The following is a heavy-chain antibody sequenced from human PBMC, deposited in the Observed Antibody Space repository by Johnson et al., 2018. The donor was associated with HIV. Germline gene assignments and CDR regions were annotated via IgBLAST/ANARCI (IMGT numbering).Heavy chain of an antibody. CDR2: IKSKTDGGTT. J-gene: IGHJ3*02. D-gene: IGHD2-2*01. CDR3: TTDPPGMSSTSERDAFDI. CDR1: GFTFSNAW. V-gene: IGHV3-15*01. Sequence: VQLVESGGGLVKPGGSLRLSCAASGFTFSNAWMSWVRQAPGKGLEWVGRIKSKTDGGTTDYAAPVKGRFTTSRDDSKNTLYLQMNSLKTEDTAVYYCTTDPPGMSSTSERDAFDIWGQGTMVTVSS.